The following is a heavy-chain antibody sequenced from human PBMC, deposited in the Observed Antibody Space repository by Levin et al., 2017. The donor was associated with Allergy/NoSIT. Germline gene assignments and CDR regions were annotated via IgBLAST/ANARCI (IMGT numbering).Heavy chain of an antibody. Sequence: ASVKVSCKASGYTFTGYYMHWVRQAPGQGLEWMGRINPNSGGTNYAQKFQGRVTMTRDTSISTAYMELSRLRSDDTAVYYCARQHGVVVAATPKGWFDPWGQGTLVTVSS. V-gene: IGHV1-2*06. D-gene: IGHD2-15*01. CDR2: INPNSGGT. CDR3: ARQHGVVVAATPKGWFDP. CDR1: GYTFTGYY. J-gene: IGHJ5*02.